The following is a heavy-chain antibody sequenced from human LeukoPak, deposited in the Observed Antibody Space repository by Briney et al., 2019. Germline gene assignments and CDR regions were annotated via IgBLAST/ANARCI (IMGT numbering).Heavy chain of an antibody. CDR1: GFTFSSYD. Sequence: GGSLRLSCAASGFTFSSYDMLWVRQPTGKGLEWVSAIGTAGDTYYPGSVKGRFTISRENAKNSLYLQMNSLRAGDTAVYYCVRGTGYSAYDYDFDYWGQGTLVTVSS. V-gene: IGHV3-13*04. J-gene: IGHJ4*02. D-gene: IGHD5-12*01. CDR3: VRGTGYSAYDYDFDY. CDR2: IGTAGDT.